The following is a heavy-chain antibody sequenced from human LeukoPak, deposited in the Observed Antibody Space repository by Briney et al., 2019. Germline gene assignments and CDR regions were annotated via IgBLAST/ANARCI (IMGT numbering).Heavy chain of an antibody. Sequence: ASVKVSCKASGGTFSSYAISWVRQAPGQGLEWMGRIIPILGIANYAQKFQGRVTITADKSTSTAYMELSSLRSEDTAVYYCARGYYDSSGYYNWSDPWGQGTLVTVSS. CDR3: ARGYYDSSGYYNWSDP. D-gene: IGHD3-22*01. CDR1: GGTFSSYA. V-gene: IGHV1-69*04. J-gene: IGHJ5*02. CDR2: IIPILGIA.